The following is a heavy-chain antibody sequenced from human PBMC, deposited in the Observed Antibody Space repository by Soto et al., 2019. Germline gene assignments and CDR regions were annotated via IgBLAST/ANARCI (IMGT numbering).Heavy chain of an antibody. D-gene: IGHD3-3*01. Sequence: ASVKVSCKASGYTFTSYGISWVRQALGQGLEWMGWISAYNGNTNYAQKLQGRVTMTTDTSTSTAYMELRSLRSDDTAVYYCARSDVWSGSWPRDDAFDIWGQGTMVTVSS. CDR1: GYTFTSYG. CDR3: ARSDVWSGSWPRDDAFDI. J-gene: IGHJ3*02. CDR2: ISAYNGNT. V-gene: IGHV1-18*01.